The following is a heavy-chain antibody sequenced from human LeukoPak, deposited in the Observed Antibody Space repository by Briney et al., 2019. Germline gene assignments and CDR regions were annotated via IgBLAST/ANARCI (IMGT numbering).Heavy chain of an antibody. CDR1: GFTFSSYW. D-gene: IGHD6-13*01. V-gene: IGHV3-7*01. CDR2: IKQDGSEK. Sequence: GGSLRLSCAASGFTFSSYWMSWVRQAPGKGLEWVANIKQDGSEKYYVDSVKGRFTISRDNAKNSLYLQMNSLRAEDTAVYYCARGGSSWLGYYYYMDVWGKGTTVTVSS. J-gene: IGHJ6*03. CDR3: ARGGSSWLGYYYYMDV.